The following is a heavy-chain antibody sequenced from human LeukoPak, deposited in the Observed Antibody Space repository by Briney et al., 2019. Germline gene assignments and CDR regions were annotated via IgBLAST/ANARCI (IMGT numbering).Heavy chain of an antibody. V-gene: IGHV3-20*04. CDR2: INWNGGNT. CDR3: ARAYSGYENYYYYYYMDV. Sequence: GGSLRLSCAASGFTFDDYGMSWGRQAPGGGLEWVSGINWNGGNTGYADSVKGRFTISRDNAKNSLYLQMNSLRAEDTGLYYCARAYSGYENYYYYYYMDVWGKGTTVTVSS. D-gene: IGHD5-12*01. CDR1: GFTFDDYG. J-gene: IGHJ6*03.